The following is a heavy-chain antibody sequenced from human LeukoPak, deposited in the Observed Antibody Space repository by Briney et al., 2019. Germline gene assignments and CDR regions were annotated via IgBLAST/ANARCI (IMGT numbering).Heavy chain of an antibody. CDR3: ARDQRRNSYGYIFDY. Sequence: GRSLRLSRAASGFTFSSYGMHWVRQAPGKGLEWVAFISYDETKKFYADSVKGRFTISRDNSKDTLYLQINSLRAEDTAVYFCARDQRRNSYGYIFDYWGQGNLVTVSS. D-gene: IGHD5-18*01. CDR1: GFTFSSYG. V-gene: IGHV3-30*19. CDR2: ISYDETKK. J-gene: IGHJ4*02.